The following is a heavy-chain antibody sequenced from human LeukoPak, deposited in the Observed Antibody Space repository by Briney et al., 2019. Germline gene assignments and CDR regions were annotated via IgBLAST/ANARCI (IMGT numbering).Heavy chain of an antibody. Sequence: GASVKVSCKASGYTFTSYGISWVRQAPGQGLEWMGWISAYNGNANYAQKLQGRVTMTTDTSTSTAYMELRSLTSDDTAVYYCRRDHRNNFYGAGTVDYWGQGTLVTVSS. CDR2: ISAYNGNA. J-gene: IGHJ4*02. CDR3: RRDHRNNFYGAGTVDY. CDR1: GYTFTSYG. D-gene: IGHD3-10*01. V-gene: IGHV1-18*01.